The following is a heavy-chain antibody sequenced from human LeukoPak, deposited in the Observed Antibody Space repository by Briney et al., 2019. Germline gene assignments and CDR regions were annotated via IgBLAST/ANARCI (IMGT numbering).Heavy chain of an antibody. CDR2: ISSRSSYI. Sequence: TGGSLRLSCAASGFAFSSYSMNWVRQAPGKGLEWVSSISSRSSYIYYADSVKGRFTISRDNAKNSLYLQMNSLRAEDTAVYYCARTTYYYDSSGYLNWFDPWGQGTLVTVSS. J-gene: IGHJ5*02. CDR1: GFAFSSYS. D-gene: IGHD3-22*01. CDR3: ARTTYYYDSSGYLNWFDP. V-gene: IGHV3-21*01.